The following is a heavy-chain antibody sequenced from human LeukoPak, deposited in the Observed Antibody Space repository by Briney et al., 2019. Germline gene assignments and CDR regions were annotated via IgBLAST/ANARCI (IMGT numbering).Heavy chain of an antibody. J-gene: IGHJ4*02. D-gene: IGHD3-22*01. V-gene: IGHV3-64*01. Sequence: GGSLRLSCAASGLTFSSYAMHWVRQAPGKGLEYVSAISSNGGSTYYANSVKGRFTISRDNSKNTLYLQMGSLRAEDMAVYYCAREGGHYYDSSGYLVYWGQGTLVTVSS. CDR3: AREGGHYYDSSGYLVY. CDR1: GLTFSSYA. CDR2: ISSNGGST.